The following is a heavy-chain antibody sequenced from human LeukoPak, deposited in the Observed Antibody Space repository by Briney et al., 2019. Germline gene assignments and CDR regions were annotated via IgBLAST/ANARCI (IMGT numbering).Heavy chain of an antibody. Sequence: PPETLSLSCTVPGGSISSDYRSWVRQPPQKRLGWVGYIYYMGSTNYNPSLKSRVTISADTSKNQSSLKLSSVTAADTAVYYCAGESSTLYSSGDPSYYYYYGMDVWGQGTTVTVSS. V-gene: IGHV4-59*01. CDR2: IYYMGST. CDR1: GGSISSDY. D-gene: IGHD6-25*01. J-gene: IGHJ6*02. CDR3: AGESSTLYSSGDPSYYYYYGMDV.